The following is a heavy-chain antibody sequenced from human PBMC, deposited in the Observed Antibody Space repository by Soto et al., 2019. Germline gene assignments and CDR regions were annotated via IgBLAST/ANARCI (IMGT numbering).Heavy chain of an antibody. V-gene: IGHV4-59*01. Sequence: SETLSLTCPVSGGSISSYYWSWIRQPPGKGLEWIGYIYYSGSTNYNPSLKSRVTISVDTSKNQFSLKLSSVTAADTAVYYCARVFGSETRYYYGMDVWGQGTTVTVSS. D-gene: IGHD6-25*01. CDR2: IYYSGST. J-gene: IGHJ6*02. CDR1: GGSISSYY. CDR3: ARVFGSETRYYYGMDV.